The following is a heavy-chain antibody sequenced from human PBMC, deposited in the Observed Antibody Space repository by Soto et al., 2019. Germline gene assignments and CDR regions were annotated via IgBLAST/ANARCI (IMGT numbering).Heavy chain of an antibody. Sequence: GESLKISCKGSGQTFSGHWIAWVRQMPGRGLEWMGIIYPGDSDTRKSPSFQSQVSMSVDKSIGTAYLQWSSLRASDTGMYYCAMLNTITGGAYLDSWGQGTLVTVSS. CDR3: AMLNTITGGAYLDS. D-gene: IGHD3-16*01. CDR1: GQTFSGHW. J-gene: IGHJ4*02. V-gene: IGHV5-51*01. CDR2: IYPGDSDT.